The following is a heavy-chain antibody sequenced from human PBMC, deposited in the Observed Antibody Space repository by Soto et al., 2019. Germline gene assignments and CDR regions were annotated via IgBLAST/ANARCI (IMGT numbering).Heavy chain of an antibody. D-gene: IGHD3-10*01. CDR1: GGSISSGGYY. J-gene: IGHJ5*02. CDR3: ARECWGITMVRGEYWFDP. V-gene: IGHV4-31*03. Sequence: PSETLSLTCTVSGGSISSGGYYWSWIRQRPGKGLEWIGYIYYSGSTYYNPSLKSRVTISVDTSKNQFSLKLSSVTAADTAVYYCARECWGITMVRGEYWFDPWGQGTLVTVSS. CDR2: IYYSGST.